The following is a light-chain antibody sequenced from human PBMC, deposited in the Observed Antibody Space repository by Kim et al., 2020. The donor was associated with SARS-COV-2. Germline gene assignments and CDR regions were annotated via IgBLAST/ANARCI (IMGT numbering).Light chain of an antibody. V-gene: IGLV10-54*02. CDR2: RNN. CDR3: SALDSSLSAWV. CDR1: SNIVGNQG. J-gene: IGLJ3*02. Sequence: NATLTCTGNSNIVGNQGAAWLQQHQGHPPQLLSYRNNNRPSGISERFSASRSGNTASLTITGLQPEDEADYYCSALDSSLSAWVFGGGTQLTVL.